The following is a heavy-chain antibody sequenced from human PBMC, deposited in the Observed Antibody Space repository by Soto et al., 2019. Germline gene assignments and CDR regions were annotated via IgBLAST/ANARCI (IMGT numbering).Heavy chain of an antibody. CDR2: IWYDGSKK. CDR1: GFTYTNYG. CDR3: ARDRANWFAP. J-gene: IGHJ5*02. V-gene: IGHV3-33*01. Sequence: QVQVVESGGGVVQPGRSLRLSCAVSGFTYTNYGMHWVRQAPGKGLEWVAVIWYDGSKKYYLDSVKGRFTISRDNSKNTLDLEMNELRAEDKAVYYCARDRANWFAPWGQGTLVTVSS.